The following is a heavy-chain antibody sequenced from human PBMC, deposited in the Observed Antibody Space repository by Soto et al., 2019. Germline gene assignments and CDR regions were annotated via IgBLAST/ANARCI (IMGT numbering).Heavy chain of an antibody. CDR2: IIPILGIA. J-gene: IGHJ4*02. CDR3: ARDNYDSSGPTDY. D-gene: IGHD3-22*01. CDR1: GGTLGSNT. Sequence: PVKVSCKDSGGTLGSNTSSWARQAPGQGLEWMGRIIPILGIANYAQKFQGRVTITADKSTSTAYMELSSLRSEDTAVYYCARDNYDSSGPTDYWGQGTLVTVS. V-gene: IGHV1-69*04.